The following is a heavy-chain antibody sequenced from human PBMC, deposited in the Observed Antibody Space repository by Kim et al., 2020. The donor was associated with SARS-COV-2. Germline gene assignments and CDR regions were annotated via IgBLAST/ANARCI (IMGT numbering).Heavy chain of an antibody. CDR1: GFTFSDYY. V-gene: IGHV3-11*01. CDR2: ISSSGSTI. J-gene: IGHJ5*02. D-gene: IGHD2-15*01. Sequence: GGSLRLSCAASGFTFSDYYMSWIRQAPGKGLEWVSYISSSGSTIYYADSVKGRFTISRDNAKNSLYLQMNSLRAEDTAVYYCAREGYCSGGSCYYVWFDPWGQGTLVTVSS. CDR3: AREGYCSGGSCYYVWFDP.